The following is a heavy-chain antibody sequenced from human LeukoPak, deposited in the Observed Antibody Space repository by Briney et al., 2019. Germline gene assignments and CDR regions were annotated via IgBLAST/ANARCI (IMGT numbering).Heavy chain of an antibody. V-gene: IGHV4-59*01. CDR1: GGSISSYY. J-gene: IGHJ6*02. D-gene: IGHD1-26*01. CDR2: IYYSGST. Sequence: SETLSLTCTVSGGSISSYYWSWIRQPPGKGLEWIGYIYYSGSTTYNPSLKSRVTISVDTSKNQFSLRLSSVTAADTAVYYCARGPGIVGADPELDVRGQGTTVTVSS. CDR3: ARGPGIVGADPELDV.